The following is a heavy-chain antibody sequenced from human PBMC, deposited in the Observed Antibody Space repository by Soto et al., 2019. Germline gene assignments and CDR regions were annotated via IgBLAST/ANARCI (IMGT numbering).Heavy chain of an antibody. CDR1: GFTFSSYS. CDR2: ISSSSSYI. Sequence: EVPLVESGGGLVKPGGSLRLSCAASGFTFSSYSMNWVRQAPGKGLEWVSSISSSSSYIYYADSVKGRFTISRDNAKNSLYLQMNSLRAEDTAVYYCARDRSGSCPDDYWGQGTLVTVSS. D-gene: IGHD2-15*01. J-gene: IGHJ4*02. V-gene: IGHV3-21*01. CDR3: ARDRSGSCPDDY.